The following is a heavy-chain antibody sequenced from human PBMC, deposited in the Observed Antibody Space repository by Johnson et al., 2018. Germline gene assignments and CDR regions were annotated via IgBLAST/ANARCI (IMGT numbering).Heavy chain of an antibody. V-gene: IGHV3-53*02. CDR3: TSDAWLALQH. CDR2: IYSDGTT. CDR1: GFTVSSNY. J-gene: IGHJ1*01. D-gene: IGHD6-19*01. Sequence: EVQLVETGGGLIQPGGSLRLSCAASGFTVSSNYMSWVRQAPGKGLEWVSIIYSDGTTYYADSVKGRFTISRDSSKNTLYLQRNSLRVEDTAVYCCTSDAWLALQHWGQGTLVTVSS.